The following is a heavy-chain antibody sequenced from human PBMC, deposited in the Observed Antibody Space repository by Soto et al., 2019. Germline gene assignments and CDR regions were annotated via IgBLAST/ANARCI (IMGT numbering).Heavy chain of an antibody. CDR2: IYYSGST. V-gene: IGHV4-59*01. CDR3: AGGPMGYDS. D-gene: IGHD3-16*01. CDR1: GGSISPYY. J-gene: IGHJ4*02. Sequence: SETLSLTCTVSGGSISPYYWSWIRQPPGKGLEWIGYIYYSGSTSYNPSLKSRVTISVDTSKNQFSLKLSSVTAADAAVYYCAGGPMGYDSWGQGTLVTVSS.